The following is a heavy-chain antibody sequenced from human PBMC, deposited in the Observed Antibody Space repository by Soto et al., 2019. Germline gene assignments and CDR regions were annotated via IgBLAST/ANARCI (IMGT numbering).Heavy chain of an antibody. CDR2: IYYSGSS. CDR1: GGSISSSYY. Sequence: QLQLQESGPGLVKPSETLSLTCTVSGGSISSSYYWGWIRQPPGKGLEWIDSIYYSGSSFYNPSLKSRVTISVDTSKNQISMKLISVTAADTAVYYCARHRGMNGGNWAVFDYWGQGTLVTVSA. D-gene: IGHD2-8*01. J-gene: IGHJ4*02. CDR3: ARHRGMNGGNWAVFDY. V-gene: IGHV4-39*01.